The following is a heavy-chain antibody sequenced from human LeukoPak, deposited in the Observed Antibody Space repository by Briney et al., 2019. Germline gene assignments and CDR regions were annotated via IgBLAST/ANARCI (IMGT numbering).Heavy chain of an antibody. V-gene: IGHV3-33*01. CDR2: IWYDGSNK. CDR3: GRDVEGGYPYYYYGLEV. CDR1: VFTFNNYG. D-gene: IGHD5-12*01. Sequence: GRSLRLSCAASVFTFNNYGMQWVRQAPGKGLEWVAVIWYDGSNKQYADSVKGRFTISTDKSKNTLYLQMNSLRAEDTAVYYCGRDVEGGYPYYYYGLEVWGQGTTVTVSS. J-gene: IGHJ6*02.